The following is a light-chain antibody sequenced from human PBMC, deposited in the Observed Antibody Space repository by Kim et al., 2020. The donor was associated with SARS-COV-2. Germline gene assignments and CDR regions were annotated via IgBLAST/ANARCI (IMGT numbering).Light chain of an antibody. V-gene: IGKV1-5*03. J-gene: IGKJ2*01. CDR1: QSISSW. CDR2: KAS. CDR3: QQYNTYPYT. Sequence: DIQMTQSPSTLSASVGDRVTITCRASQSISSWLAWYQQKPGKAPKVLIYKASTLESGVPSRFSGSGSGTEFTLTISRLQPDDFATYYCQQYNTYPYTFGQGTKLEI.